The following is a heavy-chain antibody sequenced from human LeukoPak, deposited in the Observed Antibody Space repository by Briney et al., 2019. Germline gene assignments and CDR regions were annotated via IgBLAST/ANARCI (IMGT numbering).Heavy chain of an antibody. J-gene: IGHJ1*01. D-gene: IGHD6-19*01. CDR2: ISGSGGST. CDR3: VKAQVDQWLVPFQD. CDR1: GFTFSSYA. V-gene: IGHV3-23*01. Sequence: PPGRSLRLSCAASGFTFSSYAMHWVRQAPGKGLEWVAAISGSGGSTNYADSVKGRFTISRDNSKNTLYLQMNSLRGEDTALYYCVKAQVDQWLVPFQDWGQGTLVTVSS.